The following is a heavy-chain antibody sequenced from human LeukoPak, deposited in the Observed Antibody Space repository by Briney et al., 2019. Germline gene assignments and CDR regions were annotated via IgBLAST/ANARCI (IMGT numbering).Heavy chain of an antibody. J-gene: IGHJ1*01. CDR1: GGSIKSYY. V-gene: IGHV4-4*08. Sequence: SETLSLTCTVSGGSIKSYYWSWIRQPAGEGLEWLGHIYASGTTNYNPSLKSRVTISVDTSKNQFSLKLSSVTAADTAVYYCARHLVYYYDSSGYLTLEYFQHWGQGTLVTVSS. CDR2: IYASGTT. D-gene: IGHD3-22*01. CDR3: ARHLVYYYDSSGYLTLEYFQH.